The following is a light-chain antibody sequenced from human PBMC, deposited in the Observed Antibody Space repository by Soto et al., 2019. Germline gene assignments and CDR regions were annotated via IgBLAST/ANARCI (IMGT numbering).Light chain of an antibody. CDR1: SRDVGGYDY. CDR3: SSYAGSNNFV. CDR2: EVS. Sequence: QTLLTQPPSAARAPGQSLTLSFAGNSRDVGGYDYVSWYQQHPGKAPKLMIYEVSKRPSGVPDRFSGSKSGNTASLTVSGLQAEDEADYYCSSYAGSNNFVFGSGTKVTVL. J-gene: IGLJ1*01. V-gene: IGLV2-8*01.